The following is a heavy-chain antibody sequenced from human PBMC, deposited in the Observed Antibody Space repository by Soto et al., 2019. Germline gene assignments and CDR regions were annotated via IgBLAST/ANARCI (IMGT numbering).Heavy chain of an antibody. J-gene: IGHJ4*02. V-gene: IGHV3-30*04. Sequence: GGSLRLSCAASGFTFSSYAMHWVRQAPGKGLEWVAVITYDGSNKYYADSVKGRFTISRDNSKNTLYLQMNSLRAEDTAVYYCARGKLWGITMVRGSLDYWGQGTLVTVSS. CDR2: ITYDGSNK. CDR1: GFTFSSYA. D-gene: IGHD3-10*01. CDR3: ARGKLWGITMVRGSLDY.